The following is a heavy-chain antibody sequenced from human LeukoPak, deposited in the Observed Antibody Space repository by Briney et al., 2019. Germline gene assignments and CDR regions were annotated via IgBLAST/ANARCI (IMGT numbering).Heavy chain of an antibody. Sequence: ASVKVSCKASGYIFTGYYMHWVRQAPGQGLEWMGWINPNSGGTNYAQKFQGRVTMTRDTSISTAYMELSRLRSDDTAVYYCARALQLWFGELYGYWGQGTLVTVSS. CDR2: INPNSGGT. CDR3: ARALQLWFGELYGY. CDR1: GYIFTGYY. D-gene: IGHD3-10*01. V-gene: IGHV1-2*02. J-gene: IGHJ4*02.